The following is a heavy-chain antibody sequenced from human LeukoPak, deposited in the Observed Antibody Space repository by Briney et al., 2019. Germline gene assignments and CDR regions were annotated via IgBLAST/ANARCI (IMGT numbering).Heavy chain of an antibody. D-gene: IGHD3-22*01. V-gene: IGHV3-30*02. Sequence: GGSLRLSCAASGFTFSSYGMHWVRQAPGKGLEWVAVIWYDGSNKYYADSVKGRFTISRDNSKNTLYLQMNSLRAEDTAVYYCAKNYYDSSGPFDYWGQGTLVTVSS. CDR1: GFTFSSYG. J-gene: IGHJ4*02. CDR3: AKNYYDSSGPFDY. CDR2: IWYDGSNK.